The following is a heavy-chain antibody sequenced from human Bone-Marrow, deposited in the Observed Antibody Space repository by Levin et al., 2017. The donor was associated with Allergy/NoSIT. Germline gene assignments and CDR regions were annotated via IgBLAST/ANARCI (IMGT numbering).Heavy chain of an antibody. Sequence: SVKVSCKASGGTFSSYAISWVRQAPGQGLEWMGGIIPIFGTANYAQKFQGRVTITADESTSTAYMELSSLRSEDTAVYYCARDLPGYRSSGYNWFDPWGQGTLVTVSS. D-gene: IGHD3-22*01. CDR3: ARDLPGYRSSGYNWFDP. V-gene: IGHV1-69*13. CDR2: IIPIFGTA. J-gene: IGHJ5*02. CDR1: GGTFSSYA.